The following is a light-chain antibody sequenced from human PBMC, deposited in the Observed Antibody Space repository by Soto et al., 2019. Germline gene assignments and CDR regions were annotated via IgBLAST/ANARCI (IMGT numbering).Light chain of an antibody. J-gene: IGLJ2*01. CDR2: EVS. CDR3: CSYAGSSTPVV. CDR1: SSDVGTYNL. V-gene: IGLV2-23*02. Sequence: QSVLTQPASVSGSPGQSITISCTGTSSDVGTYNLVSWYQQNPGKAPKLMIYEVSERPSGVSWRFFGSKSGNTASLTISGLQAEDEADYYCCSYAGSSTPVVFGGGTKLTVL.